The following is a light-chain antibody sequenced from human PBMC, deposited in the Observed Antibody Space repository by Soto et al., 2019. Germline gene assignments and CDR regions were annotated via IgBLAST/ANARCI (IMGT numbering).Light chain of an antibody. CDR1: QSISSW. CDR3: QQYNSYPWT. J-gene: IGKJ1*01. Sequence: DIQMTQSPSTLSASVGDRVTITCRASQSISSWLAWYQQKPGKAPKLLIYKASSLESGVPSRFSGSGSGTEFNLTISSLQPDDFATYYCQQYNSYPWTSGQGTKVEIK. V-gene: IGKV1-5*03. CDR2: KAS.